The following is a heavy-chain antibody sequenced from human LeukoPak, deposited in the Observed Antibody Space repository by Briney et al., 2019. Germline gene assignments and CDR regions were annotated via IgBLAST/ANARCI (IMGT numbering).Heavy chain of an antibody. D-gene: IGHD5-12*01. V-gene: IGHV1-24*01. CDR1: GYTLTELS. CDR3: ATVNSGYDRWFDP. Sequence: GASVKVSYKVSGYTLTELSMHWVRQAPGKGLEWMGGFDPEDGETIYAQKFQGRVTMTEDTSTDTAYMELSSLRSEDTAVYYCATVNSGYDRWFDPWGQGTLVTVSS. CDR2: FDPEDGET. J-gene: IGHJ5*02.